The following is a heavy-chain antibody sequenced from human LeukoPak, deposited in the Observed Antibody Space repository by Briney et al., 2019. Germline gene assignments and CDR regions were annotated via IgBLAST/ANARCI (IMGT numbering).Heavy chain of an antibody. CDR3: ARRGSSSWYHYFDY. V-gene: IGHV3-21*01. CDR1: GFTFSSYS. D-gene: IGHD6-13*01. J-gene: IGHJ4*02. CDR2: ISGSSSYI. Sequence: GGSLRLSCAASGFTFSSYSMNWVRQAPGKGLEWVSSISGSSSYIYYADSVKGRFTISRHNAKNSLYLQMNSLRAEDTAVYYCARRGSSSWYHYFDYWGQGTLVTVSS.